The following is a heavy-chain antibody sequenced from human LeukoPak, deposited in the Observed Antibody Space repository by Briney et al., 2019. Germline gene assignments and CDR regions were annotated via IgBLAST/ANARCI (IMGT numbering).Heavy chain of an antibody. CDR1: GGTFSSYA. D-gene: IGHD1-1*01. J-gene: IGHJ6*03. CDR2: IIPIFGTA. Sequence: GASVKVSCKASGGTFSSYAISWVRQAPGQGLEWMGGIIPIFGTANYAQKFQGRVTITADKSTSTAYMELSSLRSEDTAVYYCARPGGGTTGTTESRDYYYYMDVWGKGTTVTVSS. CDR3: ARPGGGTTGTTESRDYYYYMDV. V-gene: IGHV1-69*06.